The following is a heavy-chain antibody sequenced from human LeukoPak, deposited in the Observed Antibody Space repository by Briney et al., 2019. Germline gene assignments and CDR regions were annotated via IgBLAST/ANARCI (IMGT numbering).Heavy chain of an antibody. J-gene: IGHJ5*02. CDR2: ISGSGGST. CDR3: AKDQPAYFNWFDP. D-gene: IGHD3-16*01. CDR1: GFTFSSYA. Sequence: GGSLRLSCAASGFTFSSYAMIWVRQAPGKGLEWVPAISGSGGSTYYADSVKGRFTISRDNSKNTLYLQMNGLRAEDTAVYYCAKDQPAYFNWFDPWGQGTLVTVSS. V-gene: IGHV3-23*01.